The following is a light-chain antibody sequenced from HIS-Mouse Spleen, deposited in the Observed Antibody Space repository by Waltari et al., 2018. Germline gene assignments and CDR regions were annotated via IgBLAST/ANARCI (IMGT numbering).Light chain of an antibody. CDR2: DVS. J-gene: IGLJ1*01. Sequence: QSALPHPSSVSGSPGQSITIYFHGTSSDVVGYNYFSWYQQHPGKAPKLMIYDVSNRPSGVSNRFYGSKSGNTASLTISGLQAEDEADYYCSSYTSSSTYVFGTGTKVTVL. CDR1: SSDVVGYNY. CDR3: SSYTSSSTYV. V-gene: IGLV2-14*03.